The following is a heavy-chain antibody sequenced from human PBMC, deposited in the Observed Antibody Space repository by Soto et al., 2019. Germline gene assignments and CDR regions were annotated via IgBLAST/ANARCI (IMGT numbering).Heavy chain of an antibody. V-gene: IGHV5-51*01. J-gene: IGHJ5*02. CDR2: IYPGDSDT. D-gene: IGHD6-6*01. CDR3: ARLGAARPFFLRAVDLNWFDP. Sequence: GESLKISCKGSGYSFTSYWIGWVRQMPGKGLEWMGIIYPGDSDTRYSPSFQGQVTISADKSISTAYLQWSSLKASDTAMYYCARLGAARPFFLRAVDLNWFDPWGQGTLVTVSS. CDR1: GYSFTSYW.